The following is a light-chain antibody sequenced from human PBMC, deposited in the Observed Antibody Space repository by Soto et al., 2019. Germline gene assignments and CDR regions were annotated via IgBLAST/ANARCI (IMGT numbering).Light chain of an antibody. CDR2: GNS. CDR1: SSNIGAGYD. Sequence: QLVLTQPPSVSGAPGQRVTISCTGSSSNIGAGYDVHWYQQLPGTAPKLLIYGNSNRPSGVPDRFSGSKSGTSASLAITGLQAEDEADYYCCSYAGSYSLWVFGGGTKLTVL. V-gene: IGLV1-40*01. J-gene: IGLJ3*02. CDR3: CSYAGSYSLWV.